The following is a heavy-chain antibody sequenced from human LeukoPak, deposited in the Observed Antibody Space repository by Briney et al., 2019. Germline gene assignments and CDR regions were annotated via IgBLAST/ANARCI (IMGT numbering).Heavy chain of an antibody. CDR2: ISSSSSYI. D-gene: IGHD6-19*01. V-gene: IGHV3-21*04. CDR3: ARMSSSGWYGYFDY. CDR1: GFTFSSYS. J-gene: IGHJ4*02. Sequence: GGSLRLSCAASGFTFSSYSMTWVRQAPGKGLEWVSSISSSSSYIYYADSVKGRFTISRDNAKNSLYLQMNSLRAEDTAVYYCARMSSSGWYGYFDYWGQGTLVTVSS.